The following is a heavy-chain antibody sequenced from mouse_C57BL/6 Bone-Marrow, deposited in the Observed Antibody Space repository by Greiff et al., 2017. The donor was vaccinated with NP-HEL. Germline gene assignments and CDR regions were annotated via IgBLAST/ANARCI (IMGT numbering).Heavy chain of an antibody. CDR3: AKGGIYDYDGYFDV. J-gene: IGHJ1*03. CDR1: GYTFTDYY. Sequence: VQLQQSGPELVKPGASVKISCKASGYTFTDYYMNWVKQSHGKSLEWIGDINPNNGGTSYNQKFKGKATLTVDQSSSTAYMELRSLTSEDSAVYYVAKGGIYDYDGYFDVWGTGTTVTVSS. D-gene: IGHD2-4*01. V-gene: IGHV1-26*01. CDR2: INPNNGGT.